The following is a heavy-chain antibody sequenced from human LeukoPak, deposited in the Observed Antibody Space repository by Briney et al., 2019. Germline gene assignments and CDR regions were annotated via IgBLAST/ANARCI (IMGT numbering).Heavy chain of an antibody. V-gene: IGHV1-8*01. CDR2: MNPNSGNT. CDR1: GYTFTSYD. D-gene: IGHD4-11*01. Sequence: ASVTVSCKASGYTFTSYDINWVRQATGQGLEWMGWMNPNSGNTGYAQKFQGRVTMTRNTSISTAYMELSSLRSEDTAVYYCARLDYSNVLQDDYWGQGTLVTVSS. J-gene: IGHJ4*02. CDR3: ARLDYSNVLQDDY.